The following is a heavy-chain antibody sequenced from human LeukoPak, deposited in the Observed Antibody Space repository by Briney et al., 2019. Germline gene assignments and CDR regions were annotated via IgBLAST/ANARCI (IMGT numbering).Heavy chain of an antibody. V-gene: IGHV4-4*02. D-gene: IGHD2-2*01. CDR1: GGSISSTNW. CDR2: INHSGST. J-gene: IGHJ5*02. CDR3: ARRHQLLFSWFDP. Sequence: SGTLSLTCSVSGGSISSTNWWSWVRQPPGKGLEWIGEINHSGSTNYNPSLKSRVTISVDTSKNQFSLKLSSVTAADTAVYYCARRHQLLFSWFDPWGQGTLVTVSS.